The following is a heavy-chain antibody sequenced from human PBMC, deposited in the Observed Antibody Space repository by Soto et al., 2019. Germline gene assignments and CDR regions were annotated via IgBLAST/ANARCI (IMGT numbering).Heavy chain of an antibody. J-gene: IGHJ4*02. D-gene: IGHD2-21*01. V-gene: IGHV1-24*01. CDR3: AKNDCGYTTCQLIDH. CDR2: FDPEDGET. CDR1: GYTLTELS. Sequence: ASVKVSCKVSGYTLTELSMHWVRQAPGKGLEWMGGFDPEDGETIYAQKFQGRVTMTEDTSTDTAYMELSSLRAEDTAAYYCAKNDCGYTTCQLIDHWGQGTLVTVSS.